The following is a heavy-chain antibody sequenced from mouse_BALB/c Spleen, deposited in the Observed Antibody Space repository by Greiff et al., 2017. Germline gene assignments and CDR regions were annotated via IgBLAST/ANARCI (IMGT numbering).Heavy chain of an antibody. J-gene: IGHJ2*01. D-gene: IGHD1-1*01. CDR3: ARARYYGFDY. CDR2: ISSGSSTI. Sequence: EVMLVESGGGLVQPGGSRKLSCAASGFTFSSFGMHWVRQAPEKGLEWVAYISSGSSTIYYADTVKGRFTISRDNPKHTLFLQMTSLRSEDTAMYYCARARYYGFDYWGQGTTLTVSS. CDR1: GFTFSSFG. V-gene: IGHV5-17*02.